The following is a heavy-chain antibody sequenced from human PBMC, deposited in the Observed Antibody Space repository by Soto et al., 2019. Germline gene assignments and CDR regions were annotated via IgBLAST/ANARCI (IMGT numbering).Heavy chain of an antibody. CDR3: ARPAATVIFYSGMDV. Sequence: GGSLRLSCAASGFTFSDYAMHWVRQAPGKGLEWVAIISFDGSNEHYADSVQGRFTISRDNSENTLYLQMNSLRADDTAVYYCARPAATVIFYSGMDVCGQGTTVIVSS. V-gene: IGHV3-30-3*01. D-gene: IGHD4-17*01. CDR2: ISFDGSNE. J-gene: IGHJ6*02. CDR1: GFTFSDYA.